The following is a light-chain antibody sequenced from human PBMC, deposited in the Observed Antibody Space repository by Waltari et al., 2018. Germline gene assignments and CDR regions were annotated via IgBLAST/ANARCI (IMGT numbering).Light chain of an antibody. CDR1: SSDVGGYNY. CDR3: SSYAISTTVV. V-gene: IGLV2-14*01. J-gene: IGLJ2*01. Sequence: QSALTQPASVSGSPGQSITISCTGTSSDVGGYNYVSWDQQHTGKAPKLMPYDVSGRPTGVSLRFPGSKSGNTASLTISGLQAEDEADYYCSSYAISTTVVFGGGTKLTVL. CDR2: DVS.